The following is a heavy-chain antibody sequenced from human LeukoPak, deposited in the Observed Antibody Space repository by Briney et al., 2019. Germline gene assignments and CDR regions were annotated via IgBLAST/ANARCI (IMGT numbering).Heavy chain of an antibody. CDR1: GFTFSSYG. Sequence: PGGSLRLSCAASGFTFSSYGMHWVRQAPGKGLEWVAVISYDGSNKYYADSVKGRFTISRDNSKNTLYLQMNSLRAEDTAVYYCAKMARDGSGWYGKDYWGQGTLVTVSS. CDR3: AKMARDGSGWYGKDY. J-gene: IGHJ4*02. CDR2: ISYDGSNK. V-gene: IGHV3-30*18. D-gene: IGHD6-19*01.